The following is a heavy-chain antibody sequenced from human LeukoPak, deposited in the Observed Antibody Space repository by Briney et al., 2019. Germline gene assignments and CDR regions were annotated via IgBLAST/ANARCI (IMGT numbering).Heavy chain of an antibody. D-gene: IGHD3-3*01. J-gene: IGHJ6*03. CDR2: INQDGSEK. CDR1: GFTFSNYW. CDR3: ARDQGFSYYYYYMDV. V-gene: IGHV3-7*01. Sequence: GGSLRLSCAASGFTFSNYWMSWVRQAPGKGLEWVANINQDGSEKYYVDSVKGRFTISRDNAKNSLYLQMNRLRAEDTAVYYCARDQGFSYYYYYMDVWGKGTTVTVSS.